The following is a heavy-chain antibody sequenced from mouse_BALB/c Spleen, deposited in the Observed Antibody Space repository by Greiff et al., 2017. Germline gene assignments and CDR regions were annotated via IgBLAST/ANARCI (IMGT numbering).Heavy chain of an antibody. Sequence: EVQLQESGAELVKPGASVKLSCTASGFNIKDTYMHWVKQRPEQGLEWIGRIGPANGNTKYDPKFQGKVTITADTSSNTAYLQRSSLTSEDTSVYSCAREGLRAMDYWGQGTSVTVSS. D-gene: IGHD2-2*01. CDR2: IGPANGNT. CDR3: AREGLRAMDY. CDR1: GFNIKDTY. V-gene: IGHV14-3*02. J-gene: IGHJ4*01.